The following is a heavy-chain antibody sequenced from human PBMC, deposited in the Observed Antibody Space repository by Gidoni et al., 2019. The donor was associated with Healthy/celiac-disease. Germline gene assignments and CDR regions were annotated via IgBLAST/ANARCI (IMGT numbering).Heavy chain of an antibody. J-gene: IGHJ4*02. Sequence: QVQLVESGGGVVQPGRSLRLSCAASGFTFSSYGMHWVRQAPGKGLEWVAVISYDGSNKYYADSVKGRFTISRDNSKNTLYLQMNSLRAEDTAVYYCALATTVTPFDYWGQGTLVTVSS. D-gene: IGHD4-4*01. CDR3: ALATTVTPFDY. CDR2: ISYDGSNK. CDR1: GFTFSSYG. V-gene: IGHV3-30*03.